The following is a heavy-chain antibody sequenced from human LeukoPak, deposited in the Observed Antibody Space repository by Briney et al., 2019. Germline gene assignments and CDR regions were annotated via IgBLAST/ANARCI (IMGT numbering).Heavy chain of an antibody. D-gene: IGHD1-14*01. CDR3: VRETAYSFDC. J-gene: IGHJ4*02. V-gene: IGHV3-48*02. CDR1: GFTFSGYS. Sequence: GGSLRLSCAASGFTFSGYSMTWVRQAPGKGLAWVSYISSSGSDIYNADSVKGRFTISRDNAKNSMYLQMNSLRDEDTAVYYCVRETAYSFDCWGQGTLVTVSS. CDR2: ISSSGSDI.